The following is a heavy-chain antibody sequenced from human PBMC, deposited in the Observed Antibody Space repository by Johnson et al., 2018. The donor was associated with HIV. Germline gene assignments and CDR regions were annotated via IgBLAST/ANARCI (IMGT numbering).Heavy chain of an antibody. D-gene: IGHD5-24*01. CDR1: GFTSSSYG. CDR2: IYSGDST. CDR3: ARDGPGDGNAMGGSGAFDI. J-gene: IGHJ3*02. V-gene: IGHV3-NL1*01. Sequence: QMQLVESGGGVVQPGTSLRLSCAASGFTSSSYGMHWVRQAPGKGLEWVAFIYSGDSTYYADSLEGRFTISRDKSKNTVYLQMNSLRVEDTAVYYCARDGPGDGNAMGGSGAFDIWGQGTMVTVSS.